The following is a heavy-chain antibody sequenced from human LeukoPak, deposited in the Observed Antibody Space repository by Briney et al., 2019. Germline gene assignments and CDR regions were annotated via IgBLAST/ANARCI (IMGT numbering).Heavy chain of an antibody. Sequence: PGGSLRLSCAASGFIFGTYWMTWVRQAPGKGLEWVANINQDGSQKYFVDSVKGRFTISRDNANNSLYLQMNSLGAEDTAVYYCARGLNWFDPWGQGTLVTVSS. J-gene: IGHJ5*02. V-gene: IGHV3-7*05. CDR1: GFIFGTYW. CDR2: INQDGSQK. CDR3: ARGLNWFDP.